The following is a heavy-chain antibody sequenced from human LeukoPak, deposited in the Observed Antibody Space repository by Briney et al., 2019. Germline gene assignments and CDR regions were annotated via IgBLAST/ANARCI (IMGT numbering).Heavy chain of an antibody. CDR3: ARANLAAVRWFDP. Sequence: SETLSLTCTVSGGSISSGGYSWSWIRQHPGKGLEWIGYIYYSGSTYYNPSLKSRVTISVDTSKNQFSLKLSSVTAADTAVYYCARANLAAVRWFDPWGQGTLVTVSS. CDR1: GGSISSGGYS. CDR2: IYYSGST. V-gene: IGHV4-31*03. J-gene: IGHJ5*02. D-gene: IGHD6-13*01.